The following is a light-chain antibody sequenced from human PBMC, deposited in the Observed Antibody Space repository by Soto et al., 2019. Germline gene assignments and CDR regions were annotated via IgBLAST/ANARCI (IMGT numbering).Light chain of an antibody. CDR2: AAS. Sequence: DIQMTQSPSSLSASVGDRVTITCRAGQYIGRYLNWYQQKPGKAPKLLIYAASSLHSGVPSRFSGSGSGTDFTLTISSLQPEDFATYSCQQTYSYPRTFGQGTKVDIK. V-gene: IGKV1-39*01. CDR3: QQTYSYPRT. J-gene: IGKJ1*01. CDR1: QYIGRY.